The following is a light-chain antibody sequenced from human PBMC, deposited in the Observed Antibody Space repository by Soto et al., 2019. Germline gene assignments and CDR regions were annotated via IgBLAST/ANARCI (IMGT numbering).Light chain of an antibody. Sequence: DVVMTQSPLSLSVTLGQPASISCWSSQSIVYSDGHAYLNWFHQRPGQSPRRLIYQVSKRDSGVPDRFSGSGSGTDVTLKSSRVEAEEVWVYYCMQGTPWPPTFGRGTKVEIK. CDR2: QVS. V-gene: IGKV2-30*01. CDR3: MQGTPWPPT. CDR1: QSIVYSDGHAY. J-gene: IGKJ1*01.